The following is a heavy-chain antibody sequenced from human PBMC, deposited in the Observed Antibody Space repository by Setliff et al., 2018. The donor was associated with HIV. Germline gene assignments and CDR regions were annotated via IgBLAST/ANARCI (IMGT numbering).Heavy chain of an antibody. V-gene: IGHV4-59*01. CDR3: ARDVGLCGVDCWPYFYFDL. Sequence: PSETLSLTCTVSAGAIRSYYWSWIRQPPGKGLEWIGSTHYSGSSYYSPSLKSRVTISLDTSKNQFSLKLSSMTAADTAVYYCARDVGLCGVDCWPYFYFDLWGRGNLVTVSS. CDR1: AGAIRSYY. CDR2: THYSGSS. J-gene: IGHJ2*01. D-gene: IGHD2-21*02.